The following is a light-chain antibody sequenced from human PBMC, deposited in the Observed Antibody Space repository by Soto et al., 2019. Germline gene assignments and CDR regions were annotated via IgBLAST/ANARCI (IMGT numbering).Light chain of an antibody. CDR2: RDS. V-gene: IGLV1-47*01. CDR3: AAWDDTLSGQV. J-gene: IGLJ3*02. Sequence: QSVVTQPPSASGTPGQRVTISCSGSISNIGSNLVYWYQQLPGTAPKLLICRDSQRPSGVPDRFSGFKSGTSASLAISGLRAEDEGDYYCAAWDDTLSGQVFGGGTKVTVL. CDR1: ISNIGSNL.